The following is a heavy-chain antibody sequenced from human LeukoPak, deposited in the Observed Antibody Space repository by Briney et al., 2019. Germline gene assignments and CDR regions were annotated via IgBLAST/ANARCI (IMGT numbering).Heavy chain of an antibody. D-gene: IGHD2-15*01. V-gene: IGHV3-23*01. Sequence: GGSLRLSCAASGFTFTSYAMSWVRQAPGKGLEWVSTISGSAGSTYYADPLKGRFTISRDKSKNTLYLQVNSLRAEDTATYYCAKAAMVAAPFDYWGQGTLVTVSS. J-gene: IGHJ4*02. CDR3: AKAAMVAAPFDY. CDR1: GFTFTSYA. CDR2: ISGSAGST.